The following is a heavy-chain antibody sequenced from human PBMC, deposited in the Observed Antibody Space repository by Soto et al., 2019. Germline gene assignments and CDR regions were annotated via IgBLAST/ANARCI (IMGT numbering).Heavy chain of an antibody. CDR3: VRDQHPLLSGGYYYHMDV. J-gene: IGHJ6*03. D-gene: IGHD2-2*01. V-gene: IGHV3-7*01. Sequence: EVQLVESGGGLVQPGGSLRLSCAASGFTFSSYWMSWVRQAPGKGLEWVANIKQDGSEMYYVDSVKGRFTISRDNAKNSLYLQMNNLRAEDTAVYYCVRDQHPLLSGGYYYHMDVWGKGTTVTVSS. CDR1: GFTFSSYW. CDR2: IKQDGSEM.